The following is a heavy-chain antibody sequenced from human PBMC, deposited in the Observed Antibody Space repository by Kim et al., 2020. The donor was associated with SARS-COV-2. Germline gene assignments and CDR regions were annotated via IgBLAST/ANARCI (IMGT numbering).Heavy chain of an antibody. CDR3: AKGEISGLSLVDQ. CDR2: IYRSGST. J-gene: IGHJ4*02. CDR1: GFTVRSTY. V-gene: IGHV3-53*01. D-gene: IGHD3-16*01. Sequence: GGSLRLSCAASGFTVRSTYMSWVRQAPGKGLEWVSIIYRSGSTFYADSVRGRFTISRDNSKNTVYLQMSSLRAEDTAVYYCAKGEISGLSLVDQWGRGTLVTVSS.